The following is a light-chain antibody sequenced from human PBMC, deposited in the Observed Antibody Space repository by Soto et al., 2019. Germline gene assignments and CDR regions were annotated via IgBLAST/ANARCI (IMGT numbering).Light chain of an antibody. V-gene: IGKV1-39*01. J-gene: IGKJ1*01. CDR3: QQSYSTLRT. CDR2: AAS. Sequence: DIQMTQSPSSLSASVGDRITITCRASQNVGSYLSWYQQRSGKAPKLLIYAASNLQSGVPSRFSGSGSGTDFTLTISSLQPEDFATYYCQQSYSTLRTFGQGTKVDIK. CDR1: QNVGSY.